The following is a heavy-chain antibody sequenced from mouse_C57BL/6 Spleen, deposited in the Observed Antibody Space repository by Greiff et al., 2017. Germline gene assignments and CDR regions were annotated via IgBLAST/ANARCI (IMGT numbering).Heavy chain of an antibody. Sequence: VQLQQSGPELVKPGASVKIPCKASGYTFTDYNMDWVKQSHGKSLEWIGDINPNNGGTIYNQKFKGKATLTVDKSSSTAYMELRSLTSEDTAVYYCARSGLRRRGDAMDYWGQGTSVTVSS. CDR2: INPNNGGT. V-gene: IGHV1-18*01. CDR3: ARSGLRRRGDAMDY. D-gene: IGHD2-4*01. J-gene: IGHJ4*01. CDR1: GYTFTDYN.